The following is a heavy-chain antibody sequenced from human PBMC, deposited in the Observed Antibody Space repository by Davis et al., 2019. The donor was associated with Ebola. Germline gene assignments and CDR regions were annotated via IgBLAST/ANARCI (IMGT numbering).Heavy chain of an antibody. CDR2: INPSGGST. Sequence: ASVKVSCKASGYPFTSSGVTWVRQAPGQGLEWMGIINPSGGSTSYAQKFQGRVTMTRDTSTRTVYMELSSLRSEDTAVYYCAREIVVVVAVYSYYYYGMDVWGQGTTVTVSS. CDR3: AREIVVVVAVYSYYYYGMDV. V-gene: IGHV1-46*03. CDR1: GYPFTSSG. D-gene: IGHD2-15*01. J-gene: IGHJ6*02.